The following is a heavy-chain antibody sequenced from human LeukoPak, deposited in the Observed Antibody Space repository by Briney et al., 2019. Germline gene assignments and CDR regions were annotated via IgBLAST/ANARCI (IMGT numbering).Heavy chain of an antibody. V-gene: IGHV3-23*01. CDR2: IDYDGGSG. D-gene: IGHD6-19*01. Sequence: PGGSLRLTCTVSGFTLSSYEMSWIRQAPGKGLEWVSSIDYDGGSGHYADSVKGRFKFSRDNSNNTLFLHLNSLRGEDTAVYYCTRNSGWYGLSWGQGTLVTVSS. CDR1: GFTLSSYE. CDR3: TRNSGWYGLS. J-gene: IGHJ1*01.